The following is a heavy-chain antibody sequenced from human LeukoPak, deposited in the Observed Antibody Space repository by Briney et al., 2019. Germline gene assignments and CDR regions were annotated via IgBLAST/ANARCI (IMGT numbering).Heavy chain of an antibody. J-gene: IGHJ4*02. Sequence: PGGSLRLSCAASGFTFSSYGMHWVRQAPGKGLEWVAFIRYDGSNKYYADSVKGRFTISRDNSKNTLYLQMNSLRLEDTAVYYCVRDWAPASMQAAPFDCWGQGTLVTVSS. D-gene: IGHD2/OR15-2a*01. CDR1: GFTFSSYG. CDR3: VRDWAPASMQAAPFDC. V-gene: IGHV3-30*02. CDR2: IRYDGSNK.